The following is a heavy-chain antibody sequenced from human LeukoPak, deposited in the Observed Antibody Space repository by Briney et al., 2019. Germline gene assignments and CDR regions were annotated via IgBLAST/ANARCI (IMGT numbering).Heavy chain of an antibody. CDR3: ARKGPGGTGYFDY. CDR1: GFTFSSYA. V-gene: IGHV3-23*01. D-gene: IGHD3-10*01. CDR2: ISDSGGST. Sequence: GGSLRLSCAASGFTFSSYAVSWVRQAPGKGLEWVSNISDSGGSTYYADSVKGRFTISRDNAKNTLYLQMNSLRAEDTAVYYCARKGPGGTGYFDYWGQGTLVTVST. J-gene: IGHJ4*02.